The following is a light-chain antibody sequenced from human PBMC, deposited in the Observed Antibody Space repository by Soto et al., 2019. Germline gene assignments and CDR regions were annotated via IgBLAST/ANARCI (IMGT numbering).Light chain of an antibody. V-gene: IGLV1-47*02. CDR1: SANIGTNF. Sequence: QSVLTQPPSASGTPGQRVTISCSGRSANIGTNFVCWYQQLPGTAPKLLIYSNNQRPSGVPGRFSGSKSGTSASLAISGLRSEDEANYYCVAWDDSLSGLVFGTGTKV. CDR2: SNN. J-gene: IGLJ1*01. CDR3: VAWDDSLSGLV.